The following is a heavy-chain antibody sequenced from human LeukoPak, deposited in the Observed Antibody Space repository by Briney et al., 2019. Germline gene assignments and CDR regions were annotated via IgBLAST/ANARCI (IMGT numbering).Heavy chain of an antibody. V-gene: IGHV3-23*01. CDR3: AKDPIVVVTATTTPFDY. J-gene: IGHJ4*02. CDR2: ISGNGGST. CDR1: GFTFSSHA. D-gene: IGHD2-21*02. Sequence: GGSLRLSCAGSGFTFSSHAMSWVRQAPGKGLEWVSAISGNGGSTYYADSVKGRFTISRDNSKNTLYLQMNSLRAEDTAVYYCAKDPIVVVTATTTPFDYWGQGTLVTVSS.